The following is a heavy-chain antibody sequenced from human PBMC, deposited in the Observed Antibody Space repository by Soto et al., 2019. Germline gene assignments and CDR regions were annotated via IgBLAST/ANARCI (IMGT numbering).Heavy chain of an antibody. CDR3: ARVRGNYYLDY. CDR2: ITTSSNTI. CDR1: GFTFSSYS. D-gene: IGHD1-26*01. Sequence: EVQLVESGGGLVQPGGSLRLSCAASGFTFSSYSMNWVRQAPWKGLEWHSFITTSSNTIYYADSVKGRFTISRDKAKNALYLQMNSLRAEATAVYYCARVRGNYYLDYWGQGTLVTVSS. J-gene: IGHJ4*02. V-gene: IGHV3-48*01.